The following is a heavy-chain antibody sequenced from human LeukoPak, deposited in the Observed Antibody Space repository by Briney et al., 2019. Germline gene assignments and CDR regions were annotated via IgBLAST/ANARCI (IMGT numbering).Heavy chain of an antibody. Sequence: SETLSLTCTVSGDSISSGSYYWSWIRQHPGKGLEWIGYIYYSGSTSYNPSLGSRITISVDTSINQFSLKLSSVTAADTALYYCARDRYSNYSYYFDSWGQGTLVTVSS. V-gene: IGHV4-31*03. CDR1: GDSISSGSYY. CDR3: ARDRYSNYSYYFDS. J-gene: IGHJ4*02. D-gene: IGHD4-11*01. CDR2: IYYSGST.